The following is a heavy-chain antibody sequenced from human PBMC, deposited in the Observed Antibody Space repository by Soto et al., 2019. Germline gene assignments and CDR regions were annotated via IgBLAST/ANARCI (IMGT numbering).Heavy chain of an antibody. Sequence: SETLSLTCTVSGASINDFYWSWIRQTPGKGLEWVGFMYYSETTKYNPSLKGRVNMSLDTSKNQVSLHLKSVTAADTAVYYCARANSSTWYKLEYKWFDPWGQGTQVTVSS. CDR1: GASINDFY. D-gene: IGHD6-13*01. CDR2: MYYSETT. CDR3: ARANSSTWYKLEYKWFDP. J-gene: IGHJ5*02. V-gene: IGHV4-59*01.